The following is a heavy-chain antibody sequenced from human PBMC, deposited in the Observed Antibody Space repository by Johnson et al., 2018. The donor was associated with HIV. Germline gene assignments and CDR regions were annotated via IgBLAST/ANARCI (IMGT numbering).Heavy chain of an antibody. Sequence: VQLVESGGGLVKPGGSLRLSCAASGFTVSSNYMSWVRQAPGKGLEWVSALSGSGGSTFYADSVRGRFTISRDSSKNTLYLQMKSLRVEDTAVYYCARAPPNVAPGAFDIWGQGTMVTVSS. D-gene: IGHD2-21*01. CDR1: GFTVSSNY. CDR3: ARAPPNVAPGAFDI. J-gene: IGHJ3*02. V-gene: IGHV3-23*04. CDR2: LSGSGGST.